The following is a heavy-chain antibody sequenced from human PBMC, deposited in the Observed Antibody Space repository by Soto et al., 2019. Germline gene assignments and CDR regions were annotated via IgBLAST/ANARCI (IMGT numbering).Heavy chain of an antibody. CDR1: GGTFTSYA. D-gene: IGHD3-16*02. J-gene: IGHJ6*02. CDR3: AIMKGGYQSYYYGMDV. Sequence: QVQLVQSGAEVKKPGSSVKVSCKASGGTFTSYAISWVRQAPGQGLEWVGGIIPIFGTADYAQKFQGRVTNTADESTSTAYMELSSLRSEDTAVYYCAIMKGGYQSYYYGMDVWGQGTTVTVSS. V-gene: IGHV1-69*12. CDR2: IIPIFGTA.